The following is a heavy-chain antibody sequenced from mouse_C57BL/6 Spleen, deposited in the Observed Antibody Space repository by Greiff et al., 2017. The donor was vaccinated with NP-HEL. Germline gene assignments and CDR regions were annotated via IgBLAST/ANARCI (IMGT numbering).Heavy chain of an antibody. CDR2: ISDGGSYT. CDR3: ARGYYGSSYWFAY. D-gene: IGHD1-1*01. CDR1: GFTFSSYA. Sequence: EVNVVESGGGLVKPGGSLKLSCAASGFTFSSYAMSWVRQTPEKRLEWVATISDGGSYTYYPDNVKGRFTISRDNAKNNLYLQMSHLKSEDTAMYYCARGYYGSSYWFAYWGQGTLVTVSA. V-gene: IGHV5-4*03. J-gene: IGHJ3*01.